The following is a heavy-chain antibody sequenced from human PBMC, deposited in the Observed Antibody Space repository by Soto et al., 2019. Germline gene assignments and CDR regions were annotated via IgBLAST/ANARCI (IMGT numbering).Heavy chain of an antibody. Sequence: EVQLLESGGGLVQPGGSLRLSCAASGFTFSSYAMSWVRQAPGKGLEWVSAISGSGGSTYYADSVTGRFTISRDNSKNSLYLQMNSLRAEDTAVYYCAKDLRGFYGDYGYYFDYWGQGTLVTVSS. CDR3: AKDLRGFYGDYGYYFDY. V-gene: IGHV3-23*01. J-gene: IGHJ4*02. CDR1: GFTFSSYA. CDR2: ISGSGGST. D-gene: IGHD4-17*01.